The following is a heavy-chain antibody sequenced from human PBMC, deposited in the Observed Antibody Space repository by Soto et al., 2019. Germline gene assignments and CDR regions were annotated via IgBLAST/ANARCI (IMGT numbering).Heavy chain of an antibody. V-gene: IGHV1-69*08. J-gene: IGHJ4*02. CDR2: IIPILGIA. CDR1: GVTFSSYT. CDR3: ARDQGTLSMATTWTDY. Sequence: QVQLVQSGAEVKKPGSSVQVSCTASGVTFSSYTISWVRQSTGQGREWMGRIIPILGIANYAQKFQGRVTITADTSTSTAYMELSSLRSEDTDVYYCARDQGTLSMATTWTDYWGQGTLVTVSS. D-gene: IGHD5-12*01.